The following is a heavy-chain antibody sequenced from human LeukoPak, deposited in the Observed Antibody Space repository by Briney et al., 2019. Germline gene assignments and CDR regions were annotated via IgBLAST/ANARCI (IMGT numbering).Heavy chain of an antibody. CDR3: ARAEVGVSGYFDY. CDR2: INPYSGDT. CDR1: GYSFSGYY. Sequence: ASVKVSCKASGYSFSGYYMHWVRQAPGQGLEWMGCINPYSGDTDYAQKFQGRVTMTRDTSITTAYMELSRLKSEDTAMYYCARAEVGVSGYFDYWGQGTLVTVSS. D-gene: IGHD1-26*01. V-gene: IGHV1-2*02. J-gene: IGHJ4*02.